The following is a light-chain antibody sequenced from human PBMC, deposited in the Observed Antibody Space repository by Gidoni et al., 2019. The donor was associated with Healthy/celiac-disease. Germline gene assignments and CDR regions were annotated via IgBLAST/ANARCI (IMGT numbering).Light chain of an antibody. V-gene: IGLV3-1*01. J-gene: IGLJ2*01. CDR1: KLGDKY. CDR3: QAWDSITVV. CDR2: QDS. Sequence: SYELTQPPSVSVSPGQTASSTCPGDKLGDKYACWYQQKPGQSTVLVIYQDSKRPSGIPERFSGSNSGNTATLTISGTQAMDEADYYCQAWDSITVVFGGGTKLTVL.